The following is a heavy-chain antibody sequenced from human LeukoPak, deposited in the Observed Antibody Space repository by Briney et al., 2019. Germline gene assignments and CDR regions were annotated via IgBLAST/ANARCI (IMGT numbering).Heavy chain of an antibody. V-gene: IGHV3-21*04. J-gene: IGHJ3*02. Sequence: GGSLRLSCAASGFTFNTYTMNWVRQAPGKGLEWVSSITTSSLYIYYTDSVKGQFTISRDNAKNSLYLQMNSLRAEDTALYYCARSPLLWFGELYAFDIWGQGTMVTVSS. D-gene: IGHD3-10*01. CDR1: GFTFNTYT. CDR3: ARSPLLWFGELYAFDI. CDR2: ITTSSLYI.